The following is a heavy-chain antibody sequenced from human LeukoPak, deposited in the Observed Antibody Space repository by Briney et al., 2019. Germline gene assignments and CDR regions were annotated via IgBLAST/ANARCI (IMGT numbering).Heavy chain of an antibody. CDR3: ARVGPQGADHYVDV. D-gene: IGHD3-16*01. CDR2: ISSSSSYI. V-gene: IGHV3-21*01. Sequence: GGSLRLSCAASGFTFSSYSMNWVRQAPGKGLEWVSSISSSSSYIYYADSVKGRFTISRDNAKNSLHLHMNSLRAEDTAVYYCARVGPQGADHYVDVWGKGTTVTISS. J-gene: IGHJ6*03. CDR1: GFTFSSYS.